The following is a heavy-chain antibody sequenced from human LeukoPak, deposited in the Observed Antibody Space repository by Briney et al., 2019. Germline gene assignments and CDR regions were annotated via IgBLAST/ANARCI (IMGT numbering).Heavy chain of an antibody. V-gene: IGHV3-30*04. J-gene: IGHJ3*02. CDR3: ARDPPYYYVSSGYFGAFDI. D-gene: IGHD3-22*01. CDR1: GFTFSSYA. Sequence: GGSLRLSCAASGFTFSSYAMHWVRQAPGKGLEWVAVISYDGSNKYYADSVKGRFTISRDNSKNTLYLQMNSLRAEDTAVYYCARDPPYYYVSSGYFGAFDIWGQGTMVTVSS. CDR2: ISYDGSNK.